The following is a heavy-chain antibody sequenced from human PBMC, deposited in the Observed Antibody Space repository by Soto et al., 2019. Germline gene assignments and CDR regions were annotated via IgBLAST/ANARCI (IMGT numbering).Heavy chain of an antibody. Sequence: GGSLRLSCAASGFTFSTYAMNWVRQAPGKGLEWVSTISVSGDYTYYADSVEGRFTISRDNSKNTQYLQMNSLRADDTAMYYCATRHLSFCSGGTCNPFDFWGQGALVTVSS. D-gene: IGHD2-15*01. V-gene: IGHV3-23*01. CDR2: ISVSGDYT. CDR1: GFTFSTYA. J-gene: IGHJ4*02. CDR3: ATRHLSFCSGGTCNPFDF.